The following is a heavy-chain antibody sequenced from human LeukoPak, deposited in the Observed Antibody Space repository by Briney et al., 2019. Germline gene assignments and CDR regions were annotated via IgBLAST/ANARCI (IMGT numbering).Heavy chain of an antibody. J-gene: IGHJ4*02. CDR2: ISGHSSTI. CDR1: GFTFSSYS. Sequence: GGSLRLSCAASGFTFSSYSMNWVRQAPGKGLEWISYISGHSSTIYFADSVKGRFTISRDNAKNSLYLQMNSLRAEDTAVYCCARARTYYYDSSSPGPYDYWGQGTLVTVSS. V-gene: IGHV3-48*04. D-gene: IGHD3-22*01. CDR3: ARARTYYYDSSSPGPYDY.